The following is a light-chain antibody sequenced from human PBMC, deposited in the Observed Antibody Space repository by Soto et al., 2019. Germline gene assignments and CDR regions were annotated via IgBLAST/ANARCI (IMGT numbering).Light chain of an antibody. CDR3: SSYTSSNTYV. CDR2: EVS. Sequence: QSALTQPASVSGSPGQSITISCTGSSSDVGGSNYVSWYQQHPGKAPKSMIYEVSNRPSGVSNRFSGSKSGNTASLTISGLQAEDEAEYYCSSYTSSNTYVFGTGTKLTVL. CDR1: SSDVGGSNY. J-gene: IGLJ1*01. V-gene: IGLV2-14*01.